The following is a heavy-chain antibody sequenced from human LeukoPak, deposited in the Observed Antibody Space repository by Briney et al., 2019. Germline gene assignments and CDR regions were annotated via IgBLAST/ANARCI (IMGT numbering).Heavy chain of an antibody. V-gene: IGHV4-39*07. D-gene: IGHD3-3*01. CDR1: GGSISSSTYY. CDR2: IYYSGST. J-gene: IGHJ6*03. Sequence: SETLSLTCTVSGGSISSSTYYWGWIRQPPGKGLEWIGSIYYSGSTYYNPSLKSRVTISVDTSKNQFSLKLSSVTAADTAVYYCARGRFWSDFYYYYMDVWGKGTTVTVSS. CDR3: ARGRFWSDFYYYYMDV.